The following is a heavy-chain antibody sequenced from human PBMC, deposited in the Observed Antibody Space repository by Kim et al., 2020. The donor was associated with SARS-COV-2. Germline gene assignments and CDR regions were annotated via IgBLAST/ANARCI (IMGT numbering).Heavy chain of an antibody. CDR1: GGSISSSNW. V-gene: IGHV4-4*02. CDR2: IYHSGST. Sequence: SETLSLTCAVSGGSISSSNWWSWVRQPPGKGLEWIGEIYHSGSTNYNPSLKSRVTISVDKSKNQFSLKLSSVTAADTAVYYCARIITIFGVVISMDVWGKGTTVTVSS. J-gene: IGHJ6*03. CDR3: ARIITIFGVVISMDV. D-gene: IGHD3-3*01.